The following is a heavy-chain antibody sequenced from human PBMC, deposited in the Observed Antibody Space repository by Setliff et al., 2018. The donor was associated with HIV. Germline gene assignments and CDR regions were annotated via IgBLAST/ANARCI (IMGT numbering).Heavy chain of an antibody. D-gene: IGHD3-22*01. V-gene: IGHV1-69*13. CDR3: ARGGVYYYDSSGWSMDY. CDR1: GGTFSSYA. Sequence: SVKVSCKASGGTFSSYAISWVLQAPGQGLDWMGGIIPVFGTTNYAQKFQGRVTITADESTSTAYMELSSLRSEDTAVYYCARGGVYYYDSSGWSMDYWGQGTLVTVSS. CDR2: IIPVFGTT. J-gene: IGHJ4*02.